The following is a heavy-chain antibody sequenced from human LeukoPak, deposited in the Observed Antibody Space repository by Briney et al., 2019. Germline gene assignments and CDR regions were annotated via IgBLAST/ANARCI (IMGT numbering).Heavy chain of an antibody. CDR2: ISSSISTK. D-gene: IGHD3-10*01. J-gene: IGHJ4*02. Sequence: GGSLRLSCAASGFTFSSNSMNWVRQAPGKGLEWVSYISSSISTKYYADSVKGRFTISRDNAKNSLYLQMNSLRAEDTAVYYCARDFYATGSHDYWGQGTLVTVSS. CDR1: GFTFSSNS. CDR3: ARDFYATGSHDY. V-gene: IGHV3-48*04.